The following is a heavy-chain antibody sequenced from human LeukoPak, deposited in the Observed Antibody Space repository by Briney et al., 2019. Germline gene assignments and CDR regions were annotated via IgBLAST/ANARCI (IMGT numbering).Heavy chain of an antibody. Sequence: ASVKVSCKASGYTFTSYDINWVRQATGQAPEWMGWMSPNSGNTGYAQKFQGRVTMTRSTSMSTAYMELSSLRSEDTAVYYCARGPPNWGYDYWGQGTLVTVSS. V-gene: IGHV1-8*01. CDR1: GYTFTSYD. CDR2: MSPNSGNT. J-gene: IGHJ4*02. CDR3: ARGPPNWGYDY. D-gene: IGHD7-27*01.